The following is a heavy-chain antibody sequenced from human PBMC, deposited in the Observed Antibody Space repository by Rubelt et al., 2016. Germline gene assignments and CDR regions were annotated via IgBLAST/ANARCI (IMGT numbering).Heavy chain of an antibody. CDR2: ISGDGHT. CDR3: ARDGRLLDS. J-gene: IGHJ4*02. D-gene: IGHD1-1*01. Sequence: QLQLQESGPGLVKPSETLSLTCTVSGGSISSSNYYWGWIRQPPGKGLEWISYISGDGHTIFTADSLRDRFAISRDDTHNSVYLQINSRTVQDTALYFCARDGRLLDSWGQGTLVTVS. CDR1: GGSISSSNYY. V-gene: IGHV4-39*02.